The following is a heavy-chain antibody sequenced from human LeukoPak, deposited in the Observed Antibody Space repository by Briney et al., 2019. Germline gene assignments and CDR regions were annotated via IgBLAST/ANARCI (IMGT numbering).Heavy chain of an antibody. CDR1: GFTFSSYA. CDR2: ISGSGGST. D-gene: IGHD3-10*01. Sequence: GGSLRLSCAASGFTFSSYAMSWVRQAPGKGLEWVSAISGSGGSTYYADSVKGRFTISRDNSKNTLYLQMNSLRAEDTAVYYCAKGHYGSGSPPLDYWGQGTLVTVSS. V-gene: IGHV3-23*01. CDR3: AKGHYGSGSPPLDY. J-gene: IGHJ4*02.